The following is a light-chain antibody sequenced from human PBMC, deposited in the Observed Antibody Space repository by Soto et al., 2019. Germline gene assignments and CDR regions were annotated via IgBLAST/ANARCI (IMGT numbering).Light chain of an antibody. CDR1: QSISKS. CDR2: DAS. CDR3: QQAYSSLTWT. Sequence: DIQMPQSPSSLFASVGDRVTITCRTSQSISKSLSWYQQKPGKAPKLLIYDASSLQPGAQSRISGSGSGTEFTLSISGLIPADFASYYCQQAYSSLTWTFGQGTKVDIK. V-gene: IGKV1-39*01. J-gene: IGKJ1*01.